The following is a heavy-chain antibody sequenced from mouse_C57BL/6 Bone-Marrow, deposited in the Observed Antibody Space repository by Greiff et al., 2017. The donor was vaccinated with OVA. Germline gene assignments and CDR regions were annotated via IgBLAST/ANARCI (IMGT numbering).Heavy chain of an antibody. J-gene: IGHJ4*01. CDR3: ARDRVGRRYAMDY. D-gene: IGHD4-1*01. Sequence: VQLQQSGPVLVKPGASVKMSCTASGYTFTDYYMNWVKQSPGKSLEWIGVINPYNGGTSYHQKFKGKATFTVDKTSSTADKELNSLTSEDSAVEDGARDRVGRRYAMDYWGQGTSVTVSS. V-gene: IGHV1-19*01. CDR2: INPYNGGT. CDR1: GYTFTDYY.